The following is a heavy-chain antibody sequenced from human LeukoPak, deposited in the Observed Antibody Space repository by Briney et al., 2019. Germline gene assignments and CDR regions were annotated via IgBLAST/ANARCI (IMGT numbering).Heavy chain of an antibody. J-gene: IGHJ4*02. V-gene: IGHV3-21*01. CDR3: TRDLHTVLPPGGIDY. Sequence: PGGSLRLSCAASGFTFSAYSMNWVRQAPGKGLEWVSSITETSHVYYAESVKGRFTISRDNAKNLVFLQIKSLRVEDTAVYFCTRDLHTVLPPGGIDYWGQGTPVTVSS. CDR2: ITETSHV. CDR1: GFTFSAYS. D-gene: IGHD4-17*01.